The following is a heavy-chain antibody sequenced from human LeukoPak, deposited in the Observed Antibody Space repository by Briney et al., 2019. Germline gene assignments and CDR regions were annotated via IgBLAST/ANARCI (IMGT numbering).Heavy chain of an antibody. Sequence: GGSLGLSCAASGFIFSTYNMNWVRQAPGKGLEWVSSISTGSNHIFYADSVKGRFTISRENAKNSLYLQMNSLRAEDTAVYYCARRDSGGYCFDYWGQGTLVTVSS. CDR1: GFIFSTYN. CDR2: ISTGSNHI. D-gene: IGHD3-22*01. CDR3: ARRDSGGYCFDY. J-gene: IGHJ4*02. V-gene: IGHV3-21*06.